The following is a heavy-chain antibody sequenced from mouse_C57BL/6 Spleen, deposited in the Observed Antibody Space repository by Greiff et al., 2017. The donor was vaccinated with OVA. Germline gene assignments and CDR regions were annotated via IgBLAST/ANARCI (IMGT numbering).Heavy chain of an antibody. CDR1: GYTFTSYW. CDR3: ASPSSGHPRYAMDY. Sequence: VQLQQPGAELVKPGASVKLSCKASGYTFTSYWMQWVKQRPGQGLEWIGEIDPSDSYTNYNQKFKGKATLTVDTSSSTAYMQLSSLTSEDSAVYYCASPSSGHPRYAMDYWGQGTSVTVSS. CDR2: IDPSDSYT. D-gene: IGHD3-2*02. V-gene: IGHV1-50*01. J-gene: IGHJ4*01.